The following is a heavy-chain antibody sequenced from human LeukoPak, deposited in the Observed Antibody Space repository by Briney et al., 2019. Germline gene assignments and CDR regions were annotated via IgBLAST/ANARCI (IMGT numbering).Heavy chain of an antibody. J-gene: IGHJ3*02. CDR2: IFYSGNT. CDR1: GGSMTGYY. V-gene: IGHV4-59*01. Sequence: SETLSLTCTVSGGSMTGYYWSWIRQPPGKGLEWIGYIFYSGNTDYNPSLKSRVTVSVDTSKNQFSLKLSSVTAADTAVYYCARYYDFWSGYYTGIGAFDIWGQGTMVTVSS. CDR3: ARYYDFWSGYYTGIGAFDI. D-gene: IGHD3-3*01.